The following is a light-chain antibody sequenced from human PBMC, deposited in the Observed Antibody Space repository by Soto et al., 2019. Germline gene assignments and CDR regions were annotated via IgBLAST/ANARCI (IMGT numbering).Light chain of an antibody. V-gene: IGKV1-5*01. J-gene: IGKJ4*01. CDR1: QSISSW. Sequence: DIQMTQSPSTLSASVGDRVTITCRASQSISSWLAWYQQKPGKAPKLLIYDASSLESGVPSRFSGSGSGTEFTLTISSLQPDDFATYYCKQYNNWSELTFGGGTKVDIX. CDR2: DAS. CDR3: KQYNNWSELT.